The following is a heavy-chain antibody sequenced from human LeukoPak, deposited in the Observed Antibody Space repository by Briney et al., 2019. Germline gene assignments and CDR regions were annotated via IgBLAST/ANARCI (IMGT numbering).Heavy chain of an antibody. D-gene: IGHD3-10*01. CDR3: ARGGNRFGGFYFDY. CDR1: ADSLSSGGHY. J-gene: IGHJ4*02. V-gene: IGHV4-31*03. Sequence: SETLSLTCTVSADSLSSGGHYWAWIRQLPGKGLESIGFIHHSGSSRHNPSLKDRVAISVDASRKQFALRLSSVTAADTAIYFCARGGNRFGGFYFDYWGQGIQVIVSS. CDR2: IHHSGSS.